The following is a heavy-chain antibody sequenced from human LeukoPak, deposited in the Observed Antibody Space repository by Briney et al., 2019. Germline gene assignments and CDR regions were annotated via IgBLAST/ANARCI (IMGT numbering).Heavy chain of an antibody. D-gene: IGHD2-15*01. V-gene: IGHV3-33*01. CDR1: GFTFSSYG. J-gene: IGHJ4*02. Sequence: GGSLRLSCAASGFTFSSYGMHWVRQAPGKGLEWVAVIWYDGSNKYYADSVKGRFTISRDNAKNALYLEMNSLRAEDTAVYYCARELSGSSSRHFDYWGQGTLVTVSS. CDR2: IWYDGSNK. CDR3: ARELSGSSSRHFDY.